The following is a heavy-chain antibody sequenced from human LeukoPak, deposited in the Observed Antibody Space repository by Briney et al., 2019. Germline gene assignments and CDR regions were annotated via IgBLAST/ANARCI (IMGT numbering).Heavy chain of an antibody. CDR3: ARGRWGYSYSY. V-gene: IGHV1-8*02. CDR2: MNPNSGNT. Sequence: ASVKVSCKASGGTFSSYAISWVRQAPGQGLEWMGWMNPNSGNTGYAQKFQGRVTMTRNTSISTAYMELSSLRSEDTAVYYCARGRWGYSYSYWGQGTLVTVSS. CDR1: GGTFSSYA. J-gene: IGHJ4*02. D-gene: IGHD5-18*01.